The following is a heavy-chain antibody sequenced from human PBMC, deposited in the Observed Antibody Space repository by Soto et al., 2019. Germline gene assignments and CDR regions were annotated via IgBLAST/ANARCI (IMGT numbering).Heavy chain of an antibody. CDR3: AAGGSTSSADYYYGMDV. Sequence: PGESLKISCKGSGYSFTSYWIGWVRQMPGKGLEWMGIIYPGDSDTRYSPSFQGQVTISADKSISTAYLQWSSLKASDTAMYYCAAGGSTSSADYYYGMDVWGKGTTVTVSS. J-gene: IGHJ6*04. CDR1: GYSFTSYW. CDR2: IYPGDSDT. D-gene: IGHD2-2*01. V-gene: IGHV5-51*01.